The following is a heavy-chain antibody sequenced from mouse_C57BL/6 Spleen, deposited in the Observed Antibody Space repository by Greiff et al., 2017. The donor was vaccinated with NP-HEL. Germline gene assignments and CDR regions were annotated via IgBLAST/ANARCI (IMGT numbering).Heavy chain of an antibody. CDR3: ARRDYYVDGGGAMDG. Sequence: QVQLQQSGTELVKPGASVKLSCKASGYTFTSYWMHWVKQRPGQGLEWIGKINPRNGGTNYNEKFKSKATLTVDKSSSTAYMQLSSLTSEDSAVYFCARRDYYVDGGGAMDGWGQGTSVTVSS. CDR1: GYTFTSYW. CDR2: INPRNGGT. V-gene: IGHV1-53*01. D-gene: IGHD2-13*01. J-gene: IGHJ4*01.